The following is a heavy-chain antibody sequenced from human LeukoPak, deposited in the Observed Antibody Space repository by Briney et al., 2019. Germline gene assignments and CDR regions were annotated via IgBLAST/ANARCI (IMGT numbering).Heavy chain of an antibody. D-gene: IGHD4-17*01. V-gene: IGHV3-74*01. J-gene: IGHJ4*02. CDR3: AREHTTVTSLLDS. CDR1: GSTFNSYW. CDR2: INSDGSST. Sequence: GGALRLSCAASGSTFNSYWMHWVRQAPGKGLVCVLCINSDGSSTSHAESVKGRFTIYRDNAKNTLYLQMNSLRAEDTAVYYCAREHTTVTSLLDSWGQGTLVTVSS.